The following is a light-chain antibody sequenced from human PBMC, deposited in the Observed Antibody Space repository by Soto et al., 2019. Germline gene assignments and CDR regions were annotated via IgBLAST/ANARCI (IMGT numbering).Light chain of an antibody. CDR1: SSDVGDYKY. CDR2: VVS. CDR3: GSYTRSDTPNV. J-gene: IGLJ1*01. Sequence: QSALTQPASVSGSPGQSITISCTGTSSDVGDYKYVSWYQQHPDKAPKLIISVVSNRPSGVSNRFSGSKSGNTASLTISGLQAEDEADYYCGSYTRSDTPNVFGTGTKVTVL. V-gene: IGLV2-14*01.